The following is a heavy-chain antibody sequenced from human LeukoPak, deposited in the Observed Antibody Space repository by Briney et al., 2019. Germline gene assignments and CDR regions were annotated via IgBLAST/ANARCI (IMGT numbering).Heavy chain of an antibody. J-gene: IGHJ4*02. V-gene: IGHV3-66*01. D-gene: IGHD3-16*01. Sequence: PGGSLRLSCAASGFIVSSNYMSWVRQAPGKGLECVSVIYSGGSTYYADSVKGRFTISRDNSKNTLYLQMNSLRAEDTAVYYCARDLGWAQFDYWGQGILVTVSS. CDR2: IYSGGST. CDR3: ARDLGWAQFDY. CDR1: GFIVSSNY.